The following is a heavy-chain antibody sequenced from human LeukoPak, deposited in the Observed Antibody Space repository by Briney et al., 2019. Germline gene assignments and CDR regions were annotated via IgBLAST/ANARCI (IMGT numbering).Heavy chain of an antibody. CDR1: GGSISSSSYS. CDR2: IHYDGNT. Sequence: SETLSLTCTVSGGSISSSSYSWTWIRQPPGKGLEWIGSIHYDGNTYYKPSLRSRVTISVDTSKNQFSLKLSSVTAADTAVYYCARGRIGRIQLWFKHQFFDYWGQGTLVTVSS. V-gene: IGHV4-39*01. CDR3: ARGRIGRIQLWFKHQFFDY. J-gene: IGHJ4*02. D-gene: IGHD5-18*01.